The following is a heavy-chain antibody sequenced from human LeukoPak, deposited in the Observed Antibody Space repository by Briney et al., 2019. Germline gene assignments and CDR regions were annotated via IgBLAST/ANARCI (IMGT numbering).Heavy chain of an antibody. V-gene: IGHV3-9*01. CDR2: ISWNSGSI. CDR1: GFTFDDYA. CDR3: AKDIRVTAAAGFDY. J-gene: IGHJ4*02. Sequence: GGSLRLSCAASGFTFDDYAMHWVRQAPVKGLEWVSGISWNSGSIGYADSVKGRFTISRDNAKNSLYLQMNSLRAEDTALYYCAKDIRVTAAAGFDYWGQGTLVTVSS. D-gene: IGHD6-13*01.